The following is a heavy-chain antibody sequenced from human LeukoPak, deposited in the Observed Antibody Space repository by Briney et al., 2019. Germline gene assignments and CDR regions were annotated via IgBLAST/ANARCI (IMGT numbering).Heavy chain of an antibody. CDR1: GGSISSSSYY. V-gene: IGHV4-39*01. D-gene: IGHD3-22*01. CDR3: ARGRGYYYDSSGYYFRTGFDY. CDR2: IYYSGST. Sequence: SETLSLTCTVSGGSISSSSYYWGWIRQPPGKGLEWIGSIYYSGSTYYNPSLKSRVTISVDTSKNQFSLKLSSVTAADTAVYYCARGRGYYYDSSGYYFRTGFDYWGQGTLVTVSS. J-gene: IGHJ4*02.